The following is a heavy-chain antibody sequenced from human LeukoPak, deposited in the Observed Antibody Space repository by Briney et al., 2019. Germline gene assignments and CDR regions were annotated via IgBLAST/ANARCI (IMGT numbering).Heavy chain of an antibody. V-gene: IGHV1-69*13. CDR1: GGTFSSYA. CDR2: IIPIFGTA. CDR3: ARSNYYDSSGYYHGVDY. D-gene: IGHD3-22*01. J-gene: IGHJ4*02. Sequence: SVKVSCKASGGTFSSYAISWVRQAPGQGLEWMGGIIPIFGTANYAQKFQGRVTITADESTSTAYMELSSLRSEDTAEYYCARSNYYDSSGYYHGVDYWGQGTLVTVSS.